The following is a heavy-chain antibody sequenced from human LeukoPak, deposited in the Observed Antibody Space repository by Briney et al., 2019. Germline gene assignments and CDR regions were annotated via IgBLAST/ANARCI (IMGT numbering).Heavy chain of an antibody. J-gene: IGHJ3*02. D-gene: IGHD3-16*02. CDR1: GGSISSYY. Sequence: SETLSLTCSVSGGSISSYYWSWIRQPPGKGLEWIGYIYYSGSANYSPSHKSRVTISVDTSKNQFSLKLSSVTAADTAVYYCARGSHSTFGGVIVILAAFDIWGQGTMVTVSS. CDR2: IYYSGSA. V-gene: IGHV4-59*08. CDR3: ARGSHSTFGGVIVILAAFDI.